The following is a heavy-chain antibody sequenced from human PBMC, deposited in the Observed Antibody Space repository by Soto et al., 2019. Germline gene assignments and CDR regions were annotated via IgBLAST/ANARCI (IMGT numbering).Heavy chain of an antibody. J-gene: IGHJ3*02. CDR1: GYTFTSYG. D-gene: IGHD3-3*01. CDR3: ARGHRPEYYDFWSGYPIQALDI. CDR2: ISAYNGNT. V-gene: IGHV1-18*01. Sequence: ASVKVSCKASGYTFTSYGISWVRQAPGQGLEWMGWISAYNGNTNYAQKLQGRVTMTTDTSTSTAYMELRSLRSDDTAVYYCARGHRPEYYDFWSGYPIQALDIWGQGTMVTVSS.